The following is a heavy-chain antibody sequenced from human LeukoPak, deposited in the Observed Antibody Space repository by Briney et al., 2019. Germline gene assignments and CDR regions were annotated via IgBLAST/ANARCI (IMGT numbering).Heavy chain of an antibody. CDR2: INPNSGGT. Sequence: ASVKVSCKASGYTFTSYDINWVRQAPGQGLEWMGWINPNSGGTNYAQKFQGRVTMTRDTSISTAYMELSRLRSDDTAVYYCARGITMIVVGYDYWGQGTLVTVSS. V-gene: IGHV1-2*02. CDR1: GYTFTSYD. J-gene: IGHJ4*02. CDR3: ARGITMIVVGYDY. D-gene: IGHD3-22*01.